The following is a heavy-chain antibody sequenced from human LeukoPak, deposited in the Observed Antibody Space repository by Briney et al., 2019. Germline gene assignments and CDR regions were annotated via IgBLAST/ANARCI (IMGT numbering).Heavy chain of an antibody. D-gene: IGHD2-21*01. Sequence: GGSLRLSCAASGFTFSDYYMTWIRQAPGKGLEWVAVISYDGSNKYYADSVKGRFTISRDNSKNTLYLQMNSLRAEDTAVYYCARDNALWGAFDIWGQGTMVTVSS. V-gene: IGHV3-30*03. CDR2: ISYDGSNK. CDR3: ARDNALWGAFDI. CDR1: GFTFSDYY. J-gene: IGHJ3*02.